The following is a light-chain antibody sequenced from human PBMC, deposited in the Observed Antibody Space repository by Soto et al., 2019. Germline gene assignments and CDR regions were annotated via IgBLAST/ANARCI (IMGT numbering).Light chain of an antibody. Sequence: DIQMTQSPSTLSASVGDRVTITCRASQNIYSWLAWYQQKPGKAPKLLIYLASSLESGVPSRFSGSGSGTEFTLTISSLQPDDFATYYCQQYNTNSWTFGQGTKVDSK. CDR2: LAS. CDR1: QNIYSW. J-gene: IGKJ1*01. CDR3: QQYNTNSWT. V-gene: IGKV1-5*03.